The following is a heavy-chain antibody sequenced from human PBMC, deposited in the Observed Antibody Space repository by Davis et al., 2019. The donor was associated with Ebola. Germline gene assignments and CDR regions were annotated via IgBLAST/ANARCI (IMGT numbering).Heavy chain of an antibody. J-gene: IGHJ4*02. D-gene: IGHD2-2*02. CDR3: ARYCSSTSCYTRGFDY. CDR2: ISSSGSTI. CDR1: GFTFSDYY. V-gene: IGHV3-11*01. Sequence: GGSLRLSCAASGFTFSDYYMSWIRQAPGKGLEWVSYISSSGSTIYYADSVKGRFTISRHNSKNTLYLQMNSLRAEDTAVYYCARYCSSTSCYTRGFDYWGQGTLVTVSS.